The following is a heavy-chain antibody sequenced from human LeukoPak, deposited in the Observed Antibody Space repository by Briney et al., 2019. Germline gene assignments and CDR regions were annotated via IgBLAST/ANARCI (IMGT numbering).Heavy chain of an antibody. J-gene: IGHJ4*02. Sequence: SQTLSLTCAVSGGSISSGGYSWSWIRQPPGKGLEWIGYIYHSGSTYYNPSLKSRVTISVDRSKNQFSLKLSSMTAADTAVYYCARSYPASFGYFDYWGQGTLVTVSS. D-gene: IGHD3-3*01. CDR1: GGSISSGGYS. CDR2: IYHSGST. CDR3: ARSYPASFGYFDY. V-gene: IGHV4-30-2*01.